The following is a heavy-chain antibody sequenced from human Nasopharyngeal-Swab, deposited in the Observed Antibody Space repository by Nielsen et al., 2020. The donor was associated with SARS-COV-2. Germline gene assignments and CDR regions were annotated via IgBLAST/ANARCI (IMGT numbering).Heavy chain of an antibody. CDR1: GGSFSGYY. CDR2: INHSGST. CDR3: ARDNGYSRPGWYWYFDL. Sequence: SETLSLTCAVYGGSFSGYYWSWIRQPPGKGLEWIGEINHSGSTNYNPSLKSRVTISVDTSKNQFSLQLNSVTPEDTAVYYCARDNGYSRPGWYWYFDLWGRGTLVTVSS. J-gene: IGHJ2*01. V-gene: IGHV4-34*01. D-gene: IGHD6-13*01.